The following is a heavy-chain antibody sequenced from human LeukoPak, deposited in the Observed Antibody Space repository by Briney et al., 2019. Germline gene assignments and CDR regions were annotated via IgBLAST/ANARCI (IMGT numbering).Heavy chain of an antibody. Sequence: GGSLRLSCAASGFTFGTYSMNWARQAPGKGLEWVSTINYSGGGTYYADSVKGRFTISRDNSKNTLYLQMNSLRADDTAVYYCDGADFWGQGTLVTVSS. J-gene: IGHJ4*02. CDR1: GFTFGTYS. CDR3: DGADF. V-gene: IGHV3-23*01. CDR2: INYSGGGT.